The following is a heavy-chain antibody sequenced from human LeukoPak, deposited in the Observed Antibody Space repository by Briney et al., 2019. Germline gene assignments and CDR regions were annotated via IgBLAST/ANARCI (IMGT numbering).Heavy chain of an antibody. CDR1: GYTFTSYG. J-gene: IGHJ3*02. CDR3: ARERDYDFWSGYGENAFDI. CDR2: ISAYNGNT. D-gene: IGHD3-3*01. Sequence: ASVKVSCKASGYTFTSYGISWVRQAPGQGLEWMGWISAYNGNTNYAQKLQGRVTMTTDTSTSTAYMELRSLRSDDTAVYYCARERDYDFWSGYGENAFDIWGQGTMVTVSS. V-gene: IGHV1-18*01.